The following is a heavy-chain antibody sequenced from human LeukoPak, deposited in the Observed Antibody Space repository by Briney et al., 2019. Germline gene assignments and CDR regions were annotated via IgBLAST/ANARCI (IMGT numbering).Heavy chain of an antibody. J-gene: IGHJ5*02. CDR1: GVSISSYY. Sequence: SETLSLTCTVSGVSISSYYWSWIRQPPGKGLEWIGYIYYSGSTNYNPSLKSRVTISVDTSENQFSLKLSSVTAADTAVYYCARFSSSWYFTGEAGWFDPWGQGTLVTVSS. CDR3: ARFSSSWYFTGEAGWFDP. V-gene: IGHV4-59*01. D-gene: IGHD6-13*01. CDR2: IYYSGST.